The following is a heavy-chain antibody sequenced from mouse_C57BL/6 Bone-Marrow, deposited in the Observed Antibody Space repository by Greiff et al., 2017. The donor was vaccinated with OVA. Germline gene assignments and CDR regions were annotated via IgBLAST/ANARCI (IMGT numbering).Heavy chain of an antibody. V-gene: IGHV14-4*01. D-gene: IGHD2-4*01. Sequence: EVQLQQSGAELVRPGASVKLSCTASGFNIKDDYMHWVKQRPEQGLEWIGWIDPENGDTEYASKFQGKATITADTSSNTAYLQLSSLTSEDTAVYYCTTYGYYDYDRGDLRYWGQGTTLTVSS. CDR2: IDPENGDT. J-gene: IGHJ2*01. CDR1: GFNIKDDY. CDR3: TTYGYYDYDRGDLRY.